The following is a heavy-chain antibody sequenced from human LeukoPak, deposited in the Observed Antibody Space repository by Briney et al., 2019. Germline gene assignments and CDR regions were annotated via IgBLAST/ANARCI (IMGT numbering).Heavy chain of an antibody. J-gene: IGHJ4*01. Sequence: GGSLRLSCAASGFTFSRNAMNWVRQAPGKGLEWVASISGNGVGTYYADSVKGRFNISRDNSKNTLYLQMNSLRTEDTAVYHCAKDANYFDSGSYLIPFDFWGHGTLVTVS. D-gene: IGHD3-22*01. CDR3: AKDANYFDSGSYLIPFDF. V-gene: IGHV3-23*01. CDR1: GFTFSRNA. CDR2: ISGNGVGT.